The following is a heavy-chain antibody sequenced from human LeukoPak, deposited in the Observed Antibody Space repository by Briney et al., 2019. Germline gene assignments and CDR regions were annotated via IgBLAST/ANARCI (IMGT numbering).Heavy chain of an antibody. Sequence: GASVKVSCKASGYTFTSYDINWVRQATGQGLEWMGWMNPNSGNTGYAQKFQGRVTMTRNTSISTAYMELSSLRSEDTAVYYCARGPKSGVVAATSDFDYWGQGTLVTVSS. D-gene: IGHD2-15*01. CDR2: MNPNSGNT. V-gene: IGHV1-8*01. CDR1: GYTFTSYD. CDR3: ARGPKSGVVAATSDFDY. J-gene: IGHJ4*02.